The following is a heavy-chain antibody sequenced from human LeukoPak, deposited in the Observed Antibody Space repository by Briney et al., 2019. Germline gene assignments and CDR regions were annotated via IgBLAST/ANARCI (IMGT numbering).Heavy chain of an antibody. V-gene: IGHV4-59*01. CDR2: IYYSGST. CDR3: ARKISQVDV. J-gene: IGHJ6*02. CDR1: GGSISSYY. Sequence: PSETLSLTCTVSGGSISSYYWSWIRQPPGKGLEWIGYIYYSGSTNYNRSLRSRVTISLDTSKNQFSLKLTSVTAADTAVYYCARKISQVDVWGQGTTVTVSS.